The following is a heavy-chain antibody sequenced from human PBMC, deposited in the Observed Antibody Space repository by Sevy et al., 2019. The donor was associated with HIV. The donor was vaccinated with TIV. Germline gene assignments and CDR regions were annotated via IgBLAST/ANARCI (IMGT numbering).Heavy chain of an antibody. J-gene: IGHJ6*02. CDR3: AKGGSGGIDHYGMDV. D-gene: IGHD6-25*01. CDR1: GFRFNNFG. V-gene: IGHV3-30*02. CDR2: IRYDGINK. Sequence: GGSLRLSCAASGFRFNNFGMYWVRQAPGKGLEGVVFIRYDGINKYYVDSVKGRSTISRDNSKDTRYLEMKSLRLEDTAIYYCAKGGSGGIDHYGMDVWGQGTTVTVSS.